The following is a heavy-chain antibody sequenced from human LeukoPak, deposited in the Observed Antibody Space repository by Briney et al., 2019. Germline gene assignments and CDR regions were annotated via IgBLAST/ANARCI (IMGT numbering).Heavy chain of an antibody. CDR3: ARDTPAAGTEFIYYYYMDV. CDR1: GFTFSSYS. D-gene: IGHD6-13*01. J-gene: IGHJ6*03. Sequence: PGGSLRLSCAASGFTFSSYSMNWVRQAPGKGLEWVSSISSSSSYIYYADSVKGRFTISRDNAKNSLYLQMNSLRAEDTAVYYCARDTPAAGTEFIYYYYMDVWGKGTTVTVSS. CDR2: ISSSSSYI. V-gene: IGHV3-21*01.